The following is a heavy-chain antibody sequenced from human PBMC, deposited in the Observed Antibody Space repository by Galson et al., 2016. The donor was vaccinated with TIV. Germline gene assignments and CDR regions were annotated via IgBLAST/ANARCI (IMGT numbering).Heavy chain of an antibody. V-gene: IGHV1-69*13. Sequence: SVKVSCKASGGTFSTYVFNWVRLAPGQGLEWMGGIIPLFGTINYAQKSQGRVTITADESSTTVYMELNSLRSGDTAVYYCASDRNTALDTYHQYYGMDVWGQGTTVTVSS. D-gene: IGHD5-18*01. CDR2: IIPLFGTI. CDR1: GGTFSTYV. CDR3: ASDRNTALDTYHQYYGMDV. J-gene: IGHJ6*02.